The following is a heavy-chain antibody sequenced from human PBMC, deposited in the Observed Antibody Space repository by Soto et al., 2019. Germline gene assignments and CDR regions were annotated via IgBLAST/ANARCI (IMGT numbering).Heavy chain of an antibody. Sequence: EVQLVESGGGLVQPGGSLRLSCAASGFTLSSYRMHWVRQAPGKGLVWVSRINSDGSSTSYADSVKGRFTISRDNAKNTLYLEMNSLRAEDTAVYYCARDGGKGYCSGGSCYSGRGFDYWGQGTLVTVSS. CDR1: GFTLSSYR. D-gene: IGHD2-15*01. V-gene: IGHV3-74*01. CDR2: INSDGSST. CDR3: ARDGGKGYCSGGSCYSGRGFDY. J-gene: IGHJ4*02.